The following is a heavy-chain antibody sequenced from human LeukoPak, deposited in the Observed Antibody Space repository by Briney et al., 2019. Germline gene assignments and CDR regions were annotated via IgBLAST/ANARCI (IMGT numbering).Heavy chain of an antibody. V-gene: IGHV4-4*02. J-gene: IGHJ4*02. CDR2: ISLTGET. D-gene: IGHD1-26*01. Sequence: PSETLSLTCGVSGGSISSTNWWSWVRQPPGQGLEWIGEISLTGETNYKPSLNGRVTMSLDESRNQLSLDLTSVTAADTAIYYCSSESGAFCPFGYWGQGTLVIVPP. CDR3: SSESGAFCPFGY. CDR1: GGSISSTNW.